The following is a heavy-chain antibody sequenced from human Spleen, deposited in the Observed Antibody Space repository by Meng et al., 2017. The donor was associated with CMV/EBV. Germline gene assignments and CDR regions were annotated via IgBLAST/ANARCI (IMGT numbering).Heavy chain of an antibody. CDR1: GYTFTGCY. J-gene: IGHJ4*02. CDR2: VNANSGAK. CDR3: ARGYCSGASCYIDD. Sequence: KAVGYTFTGCYMNWVRQAPGQGLGWMGWVNANSGAKDYAQKFQGRVTMTRDTSISTAYMELSRLRSDDTAVYYCARGYCSGASCYIDDWGQGTLVTVSS. V-gene: IGHV1-2*02. D-gene: IGHD2-2*02.